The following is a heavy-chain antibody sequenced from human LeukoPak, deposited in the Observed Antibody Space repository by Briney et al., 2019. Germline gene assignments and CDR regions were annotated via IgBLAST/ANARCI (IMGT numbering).Heavy chain of an antibody. J-gene: IGHJ6*03. Sequence: PGGSLRLSCAASGFTISSYGMHWVRQAPGKGLEWVAVICYDGSNKYYADSVKGRFTISRDNSQNTLYLQMNSLRAEDTAVYYCAKDLFRDEYNCYIDVWGKGTTLTVSS. CDR3: AKDLFRDEYNCYIDV. CDR1: GFTISSYG. V-gene: IGHV3-33*06. D-gene: IGHD2-21*01. CDR2: ICYDGSNK.